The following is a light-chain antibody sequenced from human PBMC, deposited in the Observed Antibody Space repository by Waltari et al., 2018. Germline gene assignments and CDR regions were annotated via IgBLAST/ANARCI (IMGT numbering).Light chain of an antibody. CDR1: QSVSSSY. CDR2: GAS. CDR3: QQYGSSWT. V-gene: IGKV3-20*01. J-gene: IGKJ1*01. Sequence: EIVLTQSPGTLSLPPGERANLSCTASQSVSSSYLAWYQQKPGQAPRLRIYGASSRATGIPDRFSGSGSGTDFTLTISRLEPEDFAVYYCQQYGSSWTFGQGTKVEIK.